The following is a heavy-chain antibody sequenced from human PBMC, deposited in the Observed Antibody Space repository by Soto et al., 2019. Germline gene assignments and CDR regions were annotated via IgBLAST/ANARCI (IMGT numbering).Heavy chain of an antibody. V-gene: IGHV3-23*01. CDR3: AKGALKNGWFDP. CDR1: GFTFSSYA. CDR2: ISGSGGST. D-gene: IGHD1-1*01. J-gene: IGHJ5*02. Sequence: SLRLSCAASGFTFSSYAMSWVRQAPGKGLEWVSAISGSGGSTYYADSVKGRFTISRDNSKSTLYLQMNSLRAEDTAVYYCAKGALKNGWFDPWGQGTLVTVSS.